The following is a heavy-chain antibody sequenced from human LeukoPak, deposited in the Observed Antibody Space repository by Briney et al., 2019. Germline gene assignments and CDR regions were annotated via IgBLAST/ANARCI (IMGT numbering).Heavy chain of an antibody. CDR3: AKAPVRGVIPGFAP. V-gene: IGHV3-23*01. J-gene: IGHJ5*02. D-gene: IGHD3-10*01. CDR2: ISGSGGST. Sequence: GGSLRLSCAASGFTFSSYAMSWVRQAPGKGLEWVSGISGSGGSTYYADSVKGRFTISRDNSKNTLYLQMNSLRAEDTAVYYCAKAPVRGVIPGFAPWGQGTLVTVPS. CDR1: GFTFSSYA.